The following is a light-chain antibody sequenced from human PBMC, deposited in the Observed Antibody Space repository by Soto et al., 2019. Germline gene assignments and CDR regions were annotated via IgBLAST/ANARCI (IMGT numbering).Light chain of an antibody. CDR2: EVS. CDR1: SSDIGNYDF. Sequence: QSARAQPASVSGSPGQSITISCTGTSSDIGNYDFVSWYQQVPGTAPKAMIYEVSSRPSGVSNRFSGSKSGNTASLTISGLQAEDEAYYYCSSYTTSTSFILFGGGTKVTVL. V-gene: IGLV2-14*01. J-gene: IGLJ2*01. CDR3: SSYTTSTSFIL.